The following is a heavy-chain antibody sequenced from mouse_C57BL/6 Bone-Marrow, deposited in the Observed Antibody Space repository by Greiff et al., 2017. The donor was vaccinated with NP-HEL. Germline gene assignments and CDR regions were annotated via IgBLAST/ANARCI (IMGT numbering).Heavy chain of an antibody. CDR1: GYAFSSSW. J-gene: IGHJ4*01. D-gene: IGHD3-3*01. CDR2: IYPGDGDT. Sequence: VQLQQSGPELVKPGASVKISCKASGYAFSSSWMNWVKQRPGKGLEWIGRIYPGDGDTNYNGKFKGKATLTADKSSSTAYMQLSSLTSEDSAVYYCARLRAAMDYWGQGTSVTVSS. CDR3: ARLRAAMDY. V-gene: IGHV1-82*01.